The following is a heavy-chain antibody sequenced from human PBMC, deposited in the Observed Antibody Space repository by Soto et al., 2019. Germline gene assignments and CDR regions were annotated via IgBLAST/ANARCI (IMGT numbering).Heavy chain of an antibody. D-gene: IGHD6-13*01. V-gene: IGHV5-10-1*01. Sequence: PGESLKISCKGSGYSFTSYWISWVRQMPGKGLEWMGRIDPSDSYTNYSPSFQGHVTISADKSISTAYLRWSSLKASDTAMYYCAQSDPIAAAVLSYGMDVWGQGTTVTVSS. J-gene: IGHJ6*02. CDR2: IDPSDSYT. CDR3: AQSDPIAAAVLSYGMDV. CDR1: GYSFTSYW.